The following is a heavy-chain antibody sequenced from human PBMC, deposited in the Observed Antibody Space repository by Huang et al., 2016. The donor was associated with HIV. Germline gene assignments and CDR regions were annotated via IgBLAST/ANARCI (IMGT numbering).Heavy chain of an antibody. D-gene: IGHD3-3*01. Sequence: QLQLQESGPGLVKPSETLSLTCTVSGDSISSSSYYWGWIRQPPGKGLEWIGCIYYSGGTSYNPFLNSRVTIAVDTSKNQFSLKLSSVTAADTAVYYCARHAIRYDFWSGYFHYWGQGTLVTVSS. J-gene: IGHJ4*02. CDR3: ARHAIRYDFWSGYFHY. CDR2: IYYSGGT. CDR1: GDSISSSSYY. V-gene: IGHV4-39*01.